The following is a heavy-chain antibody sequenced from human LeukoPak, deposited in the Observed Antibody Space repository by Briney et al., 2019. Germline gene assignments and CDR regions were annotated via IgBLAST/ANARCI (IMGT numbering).Heavy chain of an antibody. V-gene: IGHV1-18*01. J-gene: IGHJ4*02. CDR2: ISPYNGNT. CDR3: ARDGGYFDY. CDR1: GYTFRSYG. Sequence: ASVKVSCKASGYTFRSYGFSWVRQAPGQGLEWMGWISPYNGNTNYAQRFQGRVTMTTDTSTSTAYIELRSLRLKDTAVYYCARDGGYFDYWGRGTLVTVSS.